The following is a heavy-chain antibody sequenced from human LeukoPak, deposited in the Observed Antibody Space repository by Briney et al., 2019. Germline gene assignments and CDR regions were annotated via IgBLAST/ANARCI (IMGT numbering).Heavy chain of an antibody. CDR2: VSYDGSNK. CDR1: GFTFNSYA. CDR3: AKQHGDYQYYFDY. Sequence: GRSLRLSCAASGFTFNSYAMHWVRQAPGKGLEWVAVVSYDGSNKYYADSVEGRFTISRDNSKNTLYLQMNSLRAEDTAVYYCAKQHGDYQYYFDYWGQGTLVTVSS. V-gene: IGHV3-30*18. J-gene: IGHJ4*02. D-gene: IGHD4-17*01.